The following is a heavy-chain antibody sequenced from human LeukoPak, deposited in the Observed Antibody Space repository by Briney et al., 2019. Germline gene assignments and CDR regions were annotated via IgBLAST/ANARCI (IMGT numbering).Heavy chain of an antibody. J-gene: IGHJ4*02. CDR2: ISSSGSTM. Sequence: GGSLRLSCAASGFTFNTCDMSWVRQSPVKGLEWVSYISSSGSTMYYADSLRGRFTISRDNANNSLYLQMNSLRAEDTAVYYCARDYYGSGFVDYWGQGTLVTVSS. V-gene: IGHV3-11*01. CDR3: ARDYYGSGFVDY. CDR1: GFTFNTCD. D-gene: IGHD3-10*01.